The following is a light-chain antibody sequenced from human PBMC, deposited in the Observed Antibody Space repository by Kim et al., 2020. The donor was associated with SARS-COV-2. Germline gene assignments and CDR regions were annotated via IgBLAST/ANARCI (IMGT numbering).Light chain of an antibody. Sequence: SSELTQDPAVSVALGQTVRITCQGDSLRGYYTTWYQQKPGQAPFLVIYATNKRTSGIPARYSGSSSGNTASLTLTGAQAGDEAVYYCNSRESGVNDVVFG. V-gene: IGLV3-19*01. J-gene: IGLJ2*01. CDR1: SLRGYY. CDR3: NSRESGVNDVV. CDR2: ATN.